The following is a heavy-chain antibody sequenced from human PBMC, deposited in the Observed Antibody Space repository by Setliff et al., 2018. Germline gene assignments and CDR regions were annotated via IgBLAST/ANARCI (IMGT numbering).Heavy chain of an antibody. Sequence: SESLSLTCTVSGDSISSRRNYWGWFRQPAGKELEWIGQIYTSWSTNYNPSLKSRVTISLDTSKNQFSLSLTSVTAEDTAVYYCARMSGFQYIDVWDKGTTVTVSS. CDR2: IYTSWST. J-gene: IGHJ6*03. CDR1: GDSISSRRNY. V-gene: IGHV4-61*09. CDR3: ARMSGFQYIDV. D-gene: IGHD3-3*01.